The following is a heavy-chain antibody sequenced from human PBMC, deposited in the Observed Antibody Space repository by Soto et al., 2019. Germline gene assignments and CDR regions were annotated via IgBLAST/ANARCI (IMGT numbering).Heavy chain of an antibody. D-gene: IGHD3-10*01. V-gene: IGHV4-59*01. CDR3: ASSGIGCREVDHWFDP. CDR2: SSYRGRT. Sequence: PSDTLSLTSTVSAGSTTTSDWILIRQPLGKALECIGYSSYRGRTNYNPSLKSRLTISIDTSKSQISLTLTSMTTGDTPVSYCASSGIGCREVDHWFDPWGQG. J-gene: IGHJ5*02. CDR1: AGSTTTSD.